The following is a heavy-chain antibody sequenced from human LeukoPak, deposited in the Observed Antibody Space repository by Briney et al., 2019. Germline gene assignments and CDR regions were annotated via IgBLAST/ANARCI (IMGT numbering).Heavy chain of an antibody. V-gene: IGHV3-30*02. CDR3: AKDSPYYYDSSGYLALDY. Sequence: GGSLRLSCAASGFTFSSYGMHWVRQAPGKGLEWVAFIRYDGSNKYYADSVKGRFTISRGNSKNTLYLQMNSLRAEDTAVYYCAKDSPYYYDSSGYLALDYWGQGTLVTVSS. CDR1: GFTFSSYG. D-gene: IGHD3-22*01. J-gene: IGHJ4*02. CDR2: IRYDGSNK.